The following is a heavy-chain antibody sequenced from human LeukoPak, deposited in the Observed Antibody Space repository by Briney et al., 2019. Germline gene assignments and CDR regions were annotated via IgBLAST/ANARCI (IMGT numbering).Heavy chain of an antibody. V-gene: IGHV1-2*02. CDR2: INPNSGGT. D-gene: IGHD6-19*01. J-gene: IGHJ6*02. CDR1: GYIFTGYY. CDR3: ASPSSGWYEPYGMDV. Sequence: ASVKVSCKASGYIFTGYYMHWVRQAPGQGLEWMGWINPNSGGTNYAQKFQGRVTMTRDTSISTAYMELSRPRSDDTAVYYCASPSSGWYEPYGMDVWGQGTTVTVSS.